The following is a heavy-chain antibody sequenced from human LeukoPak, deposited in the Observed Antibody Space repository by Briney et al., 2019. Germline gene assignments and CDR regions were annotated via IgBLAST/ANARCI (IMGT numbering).Heavy chain of an antibody. J-gene: IGHJ4*02. CDR3: ASSSCGGDCYDTHFYDY. Sequence: GASVKVSCKVSGYTLTELSMHWVRQAPGKGLEWMGGFDPEDGETIYAQKFQGRVTMTEDTSTDTAYMELSSLRSEDTAVYYCASSSCGGDCYDTHFYDYWGQGTLVTVSS. D-gene: IGHD2-21*02. V-gene: IGHV1-24*01. CDR1: GYTLTELS. CDR2: FDPEDGET.